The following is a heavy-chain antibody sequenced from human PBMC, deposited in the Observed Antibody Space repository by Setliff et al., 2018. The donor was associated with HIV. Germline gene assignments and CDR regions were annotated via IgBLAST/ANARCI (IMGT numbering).Heavy chain of an antibody. D-gene: IGHD2-21*02. V-gene: IGHV4-4*09. CDR1: GASISSYY. Sequence: ETLSLTCSVSGASISSYYWSWIRQPPGKGLEWIGYISPTGNTNYNPSLKSRVTISTDTSKNQFSLNLNSVTAADTAVYYCARGQGCGGGCHYAFEMWGRGTMVTVSS. CDR2: ISPTGNT. CDR3: ARGQGCGGGCHYAFEM. J-gene: IGHJ3*02.